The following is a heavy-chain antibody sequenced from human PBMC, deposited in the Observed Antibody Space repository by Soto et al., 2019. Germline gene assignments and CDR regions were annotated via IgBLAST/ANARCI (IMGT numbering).Heavy chain of an antibody. CDR2: ISYSGTI. Sequence: QLQLQESGPGLVKPSETLSLTCTVSGASIDNSDYHWGWIRQPPGKDLQWIGTISYSGTIYYNPSLKSRVAISVDTSKKHFSLKVTSVTAADTALYYCAKHDSMLAFDSWGQGTLVTVSP. CDR3: AKHDSMLAFDS. CDR1: GASIDNSDYH. J-gene: IGHJ4*02. V-gene: IGHV4-39*02. D-gene: IGHD3-16*01.